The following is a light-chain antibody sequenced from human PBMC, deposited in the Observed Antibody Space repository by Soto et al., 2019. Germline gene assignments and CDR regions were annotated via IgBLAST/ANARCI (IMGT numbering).Light chain of an antibody. CDR1: SSDVGLYNL. V-gene: IGLV2-23*02. CDR3: CSYVGSSILM. Sequence: QSALTQPASMSGSPGQSITISCTGTSSDVGLYNLVSWYQHLPGKAPKLIIYEVNERPSGITDRFSGSKSGNTPSLTISGLRDEDEADYYCCSYVGSSILMFGGGTKVTVL. J-gene: IGLJ3*02. CDR2: EVN.